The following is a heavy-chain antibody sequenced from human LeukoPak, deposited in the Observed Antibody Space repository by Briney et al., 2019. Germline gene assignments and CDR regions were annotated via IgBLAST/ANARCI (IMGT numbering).Heavy chain of an antibody. D-gene: IGHD5-18*01. J-gene: IGHJ6*03. CDR2: ISGSGGST. V-gene: IGHV3-23*01. CDR3: AKDGVNTTMASYYDYCMDV. CDR1: GFTVSSNY. Sequence: GGSLRLSCAASGFTVSSNYMSWVRQAPGKGLEWVSAISGSGGSTYYADSVKGRFTISRDNSKNTLYLQMNSLRAEDTAVYYCAKDGVNTTMASYYDYCMDVWGKGTTVTISS.